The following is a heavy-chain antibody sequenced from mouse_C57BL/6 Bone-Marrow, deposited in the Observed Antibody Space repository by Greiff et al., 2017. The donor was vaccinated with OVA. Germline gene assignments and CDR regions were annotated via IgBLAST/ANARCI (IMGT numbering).Heavy chain of an antibody. J-gene: IGHJ4*01. D-gene: IGHD1-1*01. CDR3: ARNLGYYYGRGYYAMDY. CDR2: IYPGDGDT. V-gene: IGHV1-82*01. Sequence: VKLVESGPELVKPGASVKISCKASGYAFSSSWMNWVKQRPGKGLEWIGRIYPGDGDTNYNGKFKGKATLTADKSSSTAYMQLSSLTSEDSAVYFCARNLGYYYGRGYYAMDYWGQGTSVTVSS. CDR1: GYAFSSSW.